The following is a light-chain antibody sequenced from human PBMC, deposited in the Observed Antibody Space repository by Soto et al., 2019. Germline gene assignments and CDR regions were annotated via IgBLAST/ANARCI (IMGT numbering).Light chain of an antibody. CDR3: SSYTSSSTYVV. Sequence: QSALTQPASVSGSPGQSINISCTGTSSDVGGYNYVSWYQQHPGKAPQLIIYDVANRPSGVSNRFSGSKSGNTASLTISGLQAEDDADYYCSSYTSSSTYVVFGGGTKLTVL. J-gene: IGLJ2*01. V-gene: IGLV2-14*03. CDR2: DVA. CDR1: SSDVGGYNY.